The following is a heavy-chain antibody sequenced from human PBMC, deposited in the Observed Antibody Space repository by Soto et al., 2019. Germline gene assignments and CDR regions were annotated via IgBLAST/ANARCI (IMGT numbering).Heavy chain of an antibody. CDR3: ARAEVDY. Sequence: GGSLRLSCAASGFSFGDYWMHRVRQAPGKGPEWVSRMTSDGRTIQYADSVKGRFTVSRDNAKNTMYLQMNSLRAEDTAVYYCARAEVDYWGPGTLVTVSS. J-gene: IGHJ4*02. V-gene: IGHV3-74*01. CDR2: MTSDGRTI. CDR1: GFSFGDYW.